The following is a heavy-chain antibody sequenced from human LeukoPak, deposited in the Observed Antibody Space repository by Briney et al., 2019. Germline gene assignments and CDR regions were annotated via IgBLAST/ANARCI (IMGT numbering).Heavy chain of an antibody. J-gene: IGHJ6*03. CDR3: ARHYDSSGYYQLYYYYMDV. D-gene: IGHD3-22*01. CDR1: GFTFSSYA. CDR2: ISYGGSNK. V-gene: IGHV3-30-3*01. Sequence: GGSLRLSCAASGFTFSSYAMHWVRQAPGKGPEWVAVISYGGSNKYYADSVKGRFTISRDNSKNTLYLQMNSLRAEDTAVYYCARHYDSSGYYQLYYYYMDVWGKGTTVTVSS.